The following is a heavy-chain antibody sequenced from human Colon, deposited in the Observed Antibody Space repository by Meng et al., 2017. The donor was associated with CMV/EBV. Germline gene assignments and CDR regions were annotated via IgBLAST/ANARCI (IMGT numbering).Heavy chain of an antibody. Sequence: GGSLRLSCVASGFTFDDYAMHWVRQSPGKGLEWVSGITWNGGRTDYADSVKGRFTISRDNAKSALYLQMTSLRAEDTAVYYCARDSNDYSDYAHWFDAWGQGTLVTVSS. CDR2: ITWNGGRT. J-gene: IGHJ5*02. V-gene: IGHV3-9*01. CDR1: GFTFDDYA. D-gene: IGHD4-11*01. CDR3: ARDSNDYSDYAHWFDA.